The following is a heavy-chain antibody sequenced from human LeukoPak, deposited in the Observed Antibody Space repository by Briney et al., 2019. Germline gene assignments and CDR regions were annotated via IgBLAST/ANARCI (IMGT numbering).Heavy chain of an antibody. Sequence: SETLSLTCTVSGGSISSGGYYWSWIRQHPGKGLEWIGYIYNSGSTYYNPSLKSRFTISVDTSKNQLSLKVSSVTAADTAVYYCATSLSGTIDYWGQGALVTVSS. CDR1: GGSISSGGYY. D-gene: IGHD1-7*01. CDR3: ATSLSGTIDY. V-gene: IGHV4-31*03. CDR2: IYNSGST. J-gene: IGHJ4*02.